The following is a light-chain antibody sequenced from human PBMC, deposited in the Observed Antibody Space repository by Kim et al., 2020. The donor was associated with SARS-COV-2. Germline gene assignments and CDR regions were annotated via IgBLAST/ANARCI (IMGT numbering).Light chain of an antibody. J-gene: IGLJ2*01. CDR2: AND. V-gene: IGLV1-44*01. Sequence: RVTISCSGNTSNIGNNNVNWYQQFPGAAPRLLIYANDRRPSGVPDRFSGSKSGTSASLAISALQSEDEADYHCATWDDSLNGRGVFGGGTRLTVL. CDR3: ATWDDSLNGRGV. CDR1: TSNIGNNN.